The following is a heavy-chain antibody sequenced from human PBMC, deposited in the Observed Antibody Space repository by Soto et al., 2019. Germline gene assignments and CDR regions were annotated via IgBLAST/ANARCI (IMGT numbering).Heavy chain of an antibody. Sequence: ASVKVSCKASGYTFTSYGISWVRQAPGQGLEWMGWISAYNGNTNYAQKLQGRVTMTTDTSTSTAYMELGSLRSDDTAVYYCARVKLGYYDFWSGYPYYFDYWGQGTLVTVSS. V-gene: IGHV1-18*01. CDR1: GYTFTSYG. J-gene: IGHJ4*02. CDR2: ISAYNGNT. CDR3: ARVKLGYYDFWSGYPYYFDY. D-gene: IGHD3-3*01.